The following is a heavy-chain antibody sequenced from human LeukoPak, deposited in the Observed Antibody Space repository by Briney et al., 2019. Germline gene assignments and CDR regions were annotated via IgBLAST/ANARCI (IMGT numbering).Heavy chain of an antibody. CDR1: GFTFSTYL. J-gene: IGHJ4*02. D-gene: IGHD3-10*01. CDR3: ARDYAGSPDY. V-gene: IGHV3-74*03. CDR2: INGDGSTT. Sequence: GSLRPSFTTFGFTFSTYLNNWVPQSPGKGLVWVALINGDGSTTTHADSVKGRFTISRDNAKNTAYLQMNSLRDEGTAVYFCARDYAGSPDYWGQGTLVTVSA.